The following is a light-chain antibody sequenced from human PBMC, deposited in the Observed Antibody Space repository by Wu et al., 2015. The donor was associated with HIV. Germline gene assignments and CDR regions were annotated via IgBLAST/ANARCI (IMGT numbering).Light chain of an antibody. CDR2: GAS. CDR3: QQYGTSPIT. V-gene: IGKV3-15*01. Sequence: EVVLTQSPATLSVSPGERATLSCRASQSIGSNLAWYQQTPGQAPRLVVYGASNRATGIPARFSGSGSGTEFSLTISRLEPEDFAVYYCQQYGTSPITFGQGTRLENK. J-gene: IGKJ5*01. CDR1: QSIGSN.